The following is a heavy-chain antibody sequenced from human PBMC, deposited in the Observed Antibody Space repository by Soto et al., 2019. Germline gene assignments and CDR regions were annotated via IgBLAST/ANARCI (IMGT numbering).Heavy chain of an antibody. CDR3: TRDLTLVADKYV. J-gene: IGHJ6*02. CDR1: GFTFSGSA. Sequence: PVGSLRLSCAASGFTFSGSAMHWVRQASGKGLEWVGRIRSKANSYATAYAASVKGRFTISRDDSKNTAYLQMNSLKTEDTAVYYCTRDLTLVADKYVWGQGTTVTVSS. D-gene: IGHD2-15*01. V-gene: IGHV3-73*01. CDR2: IRSKANSYAT.